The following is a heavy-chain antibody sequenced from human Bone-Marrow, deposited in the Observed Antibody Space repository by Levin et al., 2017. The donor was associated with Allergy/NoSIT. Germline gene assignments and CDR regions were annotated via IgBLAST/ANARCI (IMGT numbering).Heavy chain of an antibody. J-gene: IGHJ5*02. D-gene: IGHD3-22*01. CDR1: GGSISSRNYY. Sequence: SETLSLTCSVSGGSISSRNYYWAWIRQRPGKGLEWIGNVFYSGTTNYNPSLKSRVIISVDTSRNQFSLKLNSVTAADTAVYFCARTLGGYYESTAHFHWFDPWGQGTQVTVSS. CDR3: ARTLGGYYESTAHFHWFDP. CDR2: VFYSGTT. V-gene: IGHV4-39*07.